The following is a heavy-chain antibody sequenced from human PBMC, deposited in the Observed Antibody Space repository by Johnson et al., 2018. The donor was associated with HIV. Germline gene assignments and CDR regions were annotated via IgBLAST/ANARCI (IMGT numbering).Heavy chain of an antibody. Sequence: QLVESGGGLVQPGRSLRLSCAASGFTFDDYAMHWVRQAPGKGLEWVSGISWNSGSIGYADSVRGRFTISRDNAKNSLYLQVNGLRADDTALYYCAKVFKVRVAGAFDIWGQGTMVTVSS. J-gene: IGHJ3*02. V-gene: IGHV3-9*01. CDR2: ISWNSGSI. D-gene: IGHD6-19*01. CDR3: AKVFKVRVAGAFDI. CDR1: GFTFDDYA.